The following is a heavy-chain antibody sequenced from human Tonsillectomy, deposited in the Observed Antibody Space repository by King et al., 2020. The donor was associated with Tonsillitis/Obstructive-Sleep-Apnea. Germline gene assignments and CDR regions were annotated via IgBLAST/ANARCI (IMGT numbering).Heavy chain of an antibody. D-gene: IGHD1-26*01. V-gene: IGHV4-39*01. J-gene: IGHJ4*02. CDR2: IYYSGST. Sequence: QLQESGPGLVKPSETLSLTCTVSGGSISSSSYYWGWIRQPPGKGLEWIGSIYYSGSTYYNPSLKSRVTISVDTSKNQFSLKLSSVTAADTAVYYCAGDFYRGSHFASWGQGPLVTVSS. CDR1: GGSISSSSYY. CDR3: AGDFYRGSHFAS.